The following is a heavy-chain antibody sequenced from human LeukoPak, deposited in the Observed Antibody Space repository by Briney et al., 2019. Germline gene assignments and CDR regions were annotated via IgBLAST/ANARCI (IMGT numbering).Heavy chain of an antibody. Sequence: SETLSLTCAVYGGSFSGYYWSWIRQPPGKGLEWIGEINHSGSTNYNSSLKSRVTISVDTSKNQFSLKLSSVTAADTAVYYCAKSSYYYDSSGYYSVGYFDYWGQGTLVTVSS. CDR1: GGSFSGYY. D-gene: IGHD3-22*01. CDR3: AKSSYYYDSSGYYSVGYFDY. CDR2: INHSGST. J-gene: IGHJ4*02. V-gene: IGHV4-34*01.